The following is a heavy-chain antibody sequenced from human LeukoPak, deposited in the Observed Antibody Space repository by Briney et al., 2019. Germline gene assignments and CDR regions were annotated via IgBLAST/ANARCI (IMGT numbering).Heavy chain of an antibody. CDR2: IYTSGST. CDR3: ARAYYDSSGYYSENFDY. V-gene: IGHV4-4*07. J-gene: IGHJ4*02. D-gene: IGHD3-22*01. CDR1: GGSISSYY. Sequence: SETLSLTCIVSGGSISSYYWSWIRQPAGKGLEWIGRIYTSGSTNYNPSLKSRVTMSVDTSKNQFSLKLSSVTAADTAVYYCARAYYDSSGYYSENFDYWGQGTLVTVSS.